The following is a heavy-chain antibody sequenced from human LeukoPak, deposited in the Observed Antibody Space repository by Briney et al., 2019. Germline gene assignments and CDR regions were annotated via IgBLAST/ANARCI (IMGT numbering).Heavy chain of an antibody. CDR2: IYYSGST. CDR1: GDSVSSDNDY. D-gene: IGHD3-22*01. CDR3: ARADGDYYDSSGPYYFDY. Sequence: PSDSLSLTCTVSGDSVSSDNDYWSWLRQPPGKGLECIGYIYYSGSTNYNPSLKSRVTISVDTSKNQFSLKLSSVTAADTAVYYCARADGDYYDSSGPYYFDYWGQGTLVTVSS. J-gene: IGHJ4*02. V-gene: IGHV4-61*01.